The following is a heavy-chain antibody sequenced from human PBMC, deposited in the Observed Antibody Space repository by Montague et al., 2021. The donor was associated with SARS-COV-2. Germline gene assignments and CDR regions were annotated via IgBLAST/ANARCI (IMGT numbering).Heavy chain of an antibody. Sequence: SLRLSCAASGFTFDDYTMHWVRQAPGKGLEWVSLISWDGGSTYYADSVKGRFTISRDNGKNSLYLQMNSLRTEDTALYYCAKDLILGSGTRFDYWGQGTLVTVSS. D-gene: IGHD6-13*01. CDR3: AKDLILGSGTRFDY. J-gene: IGHJ4*02. CDR1: GFTFDDYT. CDR2: ISWDGGST. V-gene: IGHV3-43*01.